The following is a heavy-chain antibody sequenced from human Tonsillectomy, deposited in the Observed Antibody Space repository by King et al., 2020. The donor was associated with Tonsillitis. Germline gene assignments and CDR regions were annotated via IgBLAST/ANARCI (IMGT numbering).Heavy chain of an antibody. Sequence: VQLVESGAEVKKPGQSLKISCQGSGYRFSDYWIAWVRQMPGKGLEWMGIIYPDDSETRYSPSFQGKVHISADASTNNAFLQWDSLEPSDTAVYYCARRDGSTWIFDQWGQGNQVTVSS. J-gene: IGHJ4*02. CDR3: ARRDGSTWIFDQ. V-gene: IGHV5-51*01. CDR1: GYRFSDYW. D-gene: IGHD2-2*01. CDR2: IYPDDSET.